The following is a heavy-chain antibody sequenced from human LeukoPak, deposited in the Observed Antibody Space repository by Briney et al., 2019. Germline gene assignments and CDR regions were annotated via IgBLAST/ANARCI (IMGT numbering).Heavy chain of an antibody. V-gene: IGHV3-30-3*01. Sequence: PGGSLRLSCAASGFTFSSYTMHWVRQAPGKGLEWVAVISYDGSKKYYADSVKGRFTISRDNSKNTLYLQMNSLRAEDTAVYYCARGLHYYYYGMDVWGQGTTVTVSS. CDR1: GFTFSSYT. CDR2: ISYDGSKK. J-gene: IGHJ6*02. CDR3: ARGLHYYYYGMDV. D-gene: IGHD3-10*01.